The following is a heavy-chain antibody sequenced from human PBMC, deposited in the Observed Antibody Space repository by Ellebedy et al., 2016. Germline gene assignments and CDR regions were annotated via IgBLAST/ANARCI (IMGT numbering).Heavy chain of an antibody. V-gene: IGHV4-59*08. CDR2: IHYSGST. CDR3: ARYDYGDYVYWFDP. Sequence: SETLSLSCTVSGGSISNYYWSWIRQPPGKGLEWIGNIHYSGSTNYNPSLKSRVTISVDTSKNQFSLKLRSVTAADTAVYYCARYDYGDYVYWFDPWGQGTRVTVSS. D-gene: IGHD4-17*01. J-gene: IGHJ5*02. CDR1: GGSISNYY.